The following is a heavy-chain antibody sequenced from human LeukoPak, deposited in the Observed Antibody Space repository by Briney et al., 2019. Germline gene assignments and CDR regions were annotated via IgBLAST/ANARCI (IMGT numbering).Heavy chain of an antibody. J-gene: IGHJ5*02. V-gene: IGHV3-9*01. D-gene: IGHD2-15*01. Sequence: GGSLRLSCAVSGFTFHDYAMHWVRQPPGKGLEWVSGISWNSGSIGYADSVKGRFTISRDDAKNTLYLQMNSLRAEDTAVYYCVRGGESTWSWGQGTLVTVSS. CDR2: ISWNSGSI. CDR3: VRGGESTWS. CDR1: GFTFHDYA.